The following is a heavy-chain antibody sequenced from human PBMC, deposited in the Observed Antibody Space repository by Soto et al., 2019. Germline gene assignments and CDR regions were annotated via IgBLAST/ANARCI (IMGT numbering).Heavy chain of an antibody. V-gene: IGHV3-21*06. Sequence: GGSLRLSCAASGFTFTRYSMNWVRQAPGKGLEWVSSISSTTNYIYYGDSMKGRFTISRDNAKNSLYLEMNSPRAEDTAVYYCARVSEDLTSNFDYWGQGTLVTVSS. CDR3: ARVSEDLTSNFDY. J-gene: IGHJ4*02. CDR1: GFTFTRYS. CDR2: ISSTTNYI.